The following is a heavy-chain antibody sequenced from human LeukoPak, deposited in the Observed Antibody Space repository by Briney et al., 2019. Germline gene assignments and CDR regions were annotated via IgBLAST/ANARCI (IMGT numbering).Heavy chain of an antibody. Sequence: SVKVSCKASGGTFSSYAISWVRQAPGQGLEWMGGIIPIFGTANYAQKFQGRVTITADESTSTAYMELRSLRSDDTAVYYCATPAGPAGIAVAGPLALDYWGQGTLVTVSS. CDR1: GGTFSSYA. J-gene: IGHJ4*02. CDR3: ATPAGPAGIAVAGPLALDY. D-gene: IGHD6-19*01. CDR2: IIPIFGTA. V-gene: IGHV1-69*13.